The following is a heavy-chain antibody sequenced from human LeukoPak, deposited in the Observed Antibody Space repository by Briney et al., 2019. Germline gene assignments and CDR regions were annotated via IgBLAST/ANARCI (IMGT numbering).Heavy chain of an antibody. CDR3: VREGFYFFDF. Sequence: GGSLRLSCAASGFTFSSYSMNWVRQAPGKGLEWVSSISSSSSYIYYADSVRGRFTIFRDNAKDSVYLQMNSLRAEDSATYYCVREGFYFFDFWGQGTLVTVSS. CDR1: GFTFSSYS. V-gene: IGHV3-21*01. J-gene: IGHJ4*01. CDR2: ISSSSSYI.